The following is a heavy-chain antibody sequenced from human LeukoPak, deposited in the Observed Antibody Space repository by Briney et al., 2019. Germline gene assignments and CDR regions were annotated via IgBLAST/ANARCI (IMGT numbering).Heavy chain of an antibody. CDR3: VREGFYFFDF. Sequence: GGSLRLSCAASGFTFSSYSMNWVRQAPGKGLEWVSSISSSSSYIYYADSVRGRFTIFRDNAKDSVYLQMNSLRAEDSATYYCVREGFYFFDFWGQGTLVTVSS. CDR1: GFTFSSYS. V-gene: IGHV3-21*01. J-gene: IGHJ4*01. CDR2: ISSSSSYI.